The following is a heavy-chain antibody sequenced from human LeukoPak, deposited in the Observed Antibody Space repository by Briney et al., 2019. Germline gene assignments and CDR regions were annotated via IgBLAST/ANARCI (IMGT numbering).Heavy chain of an antibody. CDR3: ARDRRDGYNPAYFDY. V-gene: IGHV3-53*01. D-gene: IGHD5-24*01. Sequence: PGGSLRLSCAASGFTVSSNYMSWVRQAPGKGLEWVSVIYSGGSTYYADSVKGRFTISRDNSKNTLYLQMNSLRAEDTAVYYCARDRRDGYNPAYFDYWGQGTLVTVSS. J-gene: IGHJ4*02. CDR2: IYSGGST. CDR1: GFTVSSNY.